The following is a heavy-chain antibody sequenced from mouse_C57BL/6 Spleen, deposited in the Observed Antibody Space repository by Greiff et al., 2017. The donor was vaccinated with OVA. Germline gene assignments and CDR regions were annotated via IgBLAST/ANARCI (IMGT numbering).Heavy chain of an antibody. CDR3: ARTAGRRGYWYFDV. J-gene: IGHJ1*03. CDR1: GFTFSDYG. D-gene: IGHD3-3*01. Sequence: EVKLMESGGGLVKPGGSLKLSCAASGFTFSDYGMHWVRQAPEKGLEWVAYISSGSSTIYYADTVKGRFTISRDNAKNTLFLQMTSLRSEDTAMYYCARTAGRRGYWYFDVWGTGTTVTVSS. V-gene: IGHV5-17*01. CDR2: ISSGSSTI.